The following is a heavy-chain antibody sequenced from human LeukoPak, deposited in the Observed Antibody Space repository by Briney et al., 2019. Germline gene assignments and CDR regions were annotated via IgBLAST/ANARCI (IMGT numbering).Heavy chain of an antibody. CDR3: AKKDY. J-gene: IGHJ4*02. Sequence: GRSLRLSCAASGFTFDDYAMHWVRQAPGKGLEWVSGISWNSGSIGYADSVKGRFTISRDNAKNTLYLQMNSLRAEDTALYYCAKKDYWGQGTLVTVSS. CDR1: GFTFDDYA. V-gene: IGHV3-9*01. CDR2: ISWNSGSI.